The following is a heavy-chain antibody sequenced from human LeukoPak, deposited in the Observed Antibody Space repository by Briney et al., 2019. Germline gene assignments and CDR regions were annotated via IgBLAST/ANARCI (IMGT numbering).Heavy chain of an antibody. D-gene: IGHD1-26*01. CDR2: IYYRGST. CDR1: GGSIRSYY. Sequence: SETLSLTCTVSGGSIRSYYWSWIREPPGKGVEWIGYIYYRGSTNYNPYLKSRVTMSVDTSKNQFSLKLTSVTAADTAVYYCARYSGSYLSPFDYWGQGTLVTVSS. V-gene: IGHV4-59*08. J-gene: IGHJ4*02. CDR3: ARYSGSYLSPFDY.